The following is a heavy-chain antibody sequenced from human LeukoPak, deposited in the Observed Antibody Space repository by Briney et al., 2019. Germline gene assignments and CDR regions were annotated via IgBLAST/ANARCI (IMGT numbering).Heavy chain of an antibody. V-gene: IGHV1-24*01. CDR1: GYTLTELS. CDR3: ATDRRIGWRTKGIDY. CDR2: FGPEDGET. Sequence: ASVKVSCKVSGYTLTELSMHWVRQAPGKGLEWMGGFGPEDGETIYAQKFQGRVTMTEDTSTDTAYMELSSLRSEDTAVYYCATDRRIGWRTKGIDYWGQGTLVTVSS. J-gene: IGHJ4*02. D-gene: IGHD1-1*01.